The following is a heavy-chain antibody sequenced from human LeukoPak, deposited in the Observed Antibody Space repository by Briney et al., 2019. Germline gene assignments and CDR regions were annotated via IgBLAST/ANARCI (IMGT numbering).Heavy chain of an antibody. V-gene: IGHV1-69*13. D-gene: IGHD6-6*01. CDR1: GGTFSSYA. Sequence: ASVKVSCKASGGTFSSYAISWVRLAPGQGLEWMGGIIPIFGTANYAQKFQGRVTITADESTSTAYMELSSLRSEDTAVYYCARAEYSSSSGYYGMDVWGQGTTVTVSS. CDR2: IIPIFGTA. J-gene: IGHJ6*02. CDR3: ARAEYSSSSGYYGMDV.